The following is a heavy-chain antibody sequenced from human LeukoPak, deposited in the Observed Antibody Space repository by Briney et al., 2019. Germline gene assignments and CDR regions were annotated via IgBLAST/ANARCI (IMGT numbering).Heavy chain of an antibody. Sequence: ASVKVSCKASGYTFTSYYMHWVRQAPGQGLEWMRIINPSGGSTSYAQKFQGRVTMTRDTSISTAYMELSRLRSDDTAVYYCARVGIAAAGYWGQGTLVTVSS. CDR3: ARVGIAAAGY. D-gene: IGHD6-13*01. CDR1: GYTFTSYY. CDR2: INPSGGST. J-gene: IGHJ4*02. V-gene: IGHV1-46*01.